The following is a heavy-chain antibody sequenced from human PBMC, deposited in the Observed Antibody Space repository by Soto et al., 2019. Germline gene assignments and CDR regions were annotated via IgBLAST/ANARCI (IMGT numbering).Heavy chain of an antibody. CDR1: GFTFSSYA. J-gene: IGHJ4*02. Sequence: GGSLRLSCAASGFTFSSYAMSWVRQAPGKGLEWVSAISGSGGSTYYADSVKGRFTISRDNSKNTLYLQMNSLRAEDTAVYYCAKDFNYGSGSYYFDYWGQGTLVTVSS. CDR2: ISGSGGST. CDR3: AKDFNYGSGSYYFDY. V-gene: IGHV3-23*01. D-gene: IGHD3-10*01.